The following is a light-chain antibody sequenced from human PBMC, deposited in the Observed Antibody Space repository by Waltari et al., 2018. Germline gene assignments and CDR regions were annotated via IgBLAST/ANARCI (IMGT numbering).Light chain of an antibody. CDR2: GAS. J-gene: IGKJ1*01. CDR1: QSVSSSY. CDR3: QQYGSSPWT. Sequence: EIVLTQSPGTLSLSPGERPTLSCRASQSVSSSYFAWYQQKPGQAPRLLIYGASSRATGIPDRFSGSGSGTDFTLTISRLEPEDFAVYYCQQYGSSPWTFGQGTKVEIK. V-gene: IGKV3-20*01.